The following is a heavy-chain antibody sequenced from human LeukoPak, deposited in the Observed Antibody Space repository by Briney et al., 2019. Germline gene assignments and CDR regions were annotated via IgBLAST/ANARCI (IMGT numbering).Heavy chain of an antibody. CDR2: IDPHSGGT. J-gene: IGHJ3*02. CDR3: AREYYDSSGTKYAFDI. D-gene: IGHD3-22*01. Sequence: GASVKVSCKASGYTFIDYYIHWVRQAPGQGLEWMGCIDPHSGGTKYAQKLQGRVTMTRDTSISTAYMELTRLRSGDTAMFYCAREYYDSSGTKYAFDIWGQGTMVTVSS. V-gene: IGHV1-2*02. CDR1: GYTFIDYY.